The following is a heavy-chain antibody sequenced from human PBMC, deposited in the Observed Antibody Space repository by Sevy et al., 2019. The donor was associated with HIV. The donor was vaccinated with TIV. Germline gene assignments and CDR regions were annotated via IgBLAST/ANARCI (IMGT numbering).Heavy chain of an antibody. CDR1: GFIFSSYY. D-gene: IGHD2-8*02. CDR2: ISFDGDNK. CDR3: ARDWECTGGVCYFMDV. V-gene: IGHV3-30*04. Sequence: GGSLRLSCAASGFIFSSYYFHWVRQAPGKGLEWVAFISFDGDNKYYADSVKGRFTISRDNSKTTLYLQMNSLRAEDTAVYYCARDWECTGGVCYFMDVWGQGTTVTVSS. J-gene: IGHJ6*02.